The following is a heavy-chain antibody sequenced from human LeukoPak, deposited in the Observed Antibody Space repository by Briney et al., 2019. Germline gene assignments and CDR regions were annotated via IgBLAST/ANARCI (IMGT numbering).Heavy chain of an antibody. J-gene: IGHJ4*02. CDR3: ARGLGPMSPSLDY. V-gene: IGHV4-34*01. Sequence: SDTLSLTCAVSGESFSYNYWTWVRQPPGKGLEWMGDINNSGRVNYRPSRKSRVTISADTSKSQFSLKLNAVTAADTAVYYCARGLGPMSPSLDYWGQGSLVTVSS. CDR2: INNSGRV. CDR1: GESFSYNY. D-gene: IGHD3-22*01.